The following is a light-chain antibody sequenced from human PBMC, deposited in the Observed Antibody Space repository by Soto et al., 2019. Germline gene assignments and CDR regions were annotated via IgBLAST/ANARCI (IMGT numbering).Light chain of an antibody. CDR2: DVS. CDR3: SSYTTCSTLI. CDR1: SSDVGGYNY. J-gene: IGLJ2*01. Sequence: QSVLTQPASVSVSPGQSITISCTGTSSDVGGYNYVSWYQQHPGKAPKLMIYDVSNRPSGVSNRFSGSKSGNTASLTISGLQAEDEADYYCSSYTTCSTLIFGGGTKLTV. V-gene: IGLV2-14*01.